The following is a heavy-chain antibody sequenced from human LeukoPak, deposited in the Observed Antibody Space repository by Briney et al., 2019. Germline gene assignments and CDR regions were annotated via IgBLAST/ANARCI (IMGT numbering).Heavy chain of an antibody. V-gene: IGHV4-30-4*01. J-gene: IGHJ4*02. CDR3: ARGEAKQPYTLDY. CDR2: IYYSGTT. Sequence: PSQTLSLTCTVSGGSISSGDYYWSWIRQPPGKGLEWIGYIYYSGTTYYNPSLKSPITMSVDTSKNQFSLKLTSVTAADTAVYFCARGEAKQPYTLDYWGQGTLVTVSS. CDR1: GGSISSGDYY. D-gene: IGHD6-13*01.